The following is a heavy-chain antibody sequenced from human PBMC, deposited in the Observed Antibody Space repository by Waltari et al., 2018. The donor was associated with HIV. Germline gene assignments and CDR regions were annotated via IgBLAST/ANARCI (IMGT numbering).Heavy chain of an antibody. Sequence: QVQLVQSGAEVKKPGASVKVSCKASGYTFTSYAMHWVRQAPGQRLEWMGWINAGNGNTKYSQKFQGRVTITRDTSASTAYMELSSLRSEDTAVYYCARSQYYYDSSGYLNWFDPWGQGTLVTVSS. D-gene: IGHD3-22*01. J-gene: IGHJ5*02. V-gene: IGHV1-3*01. CDR1: GYTFTSYA. CDR2: INAGNGNT. CDR3: ARSQYYYDSSGYLNWFDP.